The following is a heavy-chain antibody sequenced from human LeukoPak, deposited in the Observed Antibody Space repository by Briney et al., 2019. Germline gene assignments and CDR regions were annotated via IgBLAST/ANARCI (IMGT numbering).Heavy chain of an antibody. V-gene: IGHV4-34*01. Sequence: SETLSLTCAVYGGSFSGYYWSWIRQPPGKGLEWIGEINYSGSTNYNPSLKSRVTISVDTSKNQFSLKLSSVTAADTAVYYCASLYYYDSSGYHRHYYFDYWGQGTLVTVSS. CDR1: GGSFSGYY. D-gene: IGHD3-22*01. J-gene: IGHJ4*02. CDR2: INYSGST. CDR3: ASLYYYDSSGYHRHYYFDY.